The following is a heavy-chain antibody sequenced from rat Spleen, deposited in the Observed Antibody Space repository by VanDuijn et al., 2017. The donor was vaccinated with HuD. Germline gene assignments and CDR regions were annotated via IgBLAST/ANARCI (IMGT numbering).Heavy chain of an antibody. CDR3: ARGGRWYFDF. CDR1: GFTFSDYY. D-gene: IGHD1-11*01. J-gene: IGHJ1*01. Sequence: EVQLVESGGGLIQPGRSLKLSCAASGFTFSDYYMAWVRQAPTKGLEWVAIISYDGLGTYYRDSVKGRFTISRDNAKSTLYLQMNSLKSEDTATYYCARGGRWYFDFWGPGTMVTVSS. CDR2: ISYDGLGT. V-gene: IGHV5-29*01.